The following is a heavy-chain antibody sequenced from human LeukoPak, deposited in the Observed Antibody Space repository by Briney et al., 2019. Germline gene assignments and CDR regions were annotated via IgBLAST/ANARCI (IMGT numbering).Heavy chain of an antibody. CDR2: IYHTGGA. CDR3: ARGRGAAGLNY. D-gene: IGHD6-13*01. V-gene: IGHV4-4*02. J-gene: IGHJ4*02. Sequence: GSLRLSCAVSGFTFSGFWMSWSRQSPGTGLEWIGKIYHTGGANYNPSLKSRVTLSVDKSKNQFSLKLSSVTAADTAVYYCARGRGAAGLNYWGPGTLVTVSS. CDR1: GFTFSGFW.